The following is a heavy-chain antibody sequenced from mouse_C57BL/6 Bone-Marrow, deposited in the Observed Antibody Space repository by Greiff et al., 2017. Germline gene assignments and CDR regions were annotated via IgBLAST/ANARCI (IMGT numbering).Heavy chain of an antibody. CDR2: IDPETGGT. J-gene: IGHJ3*01. CDR3: TGWGDDGYYPWFAY. CDR1: GYTFTDYE. V-gene: IGHV1-15*01. D-gene: IGHD2-3*01. Sequence: VHLVESGAELVRPGASVTLSCQASGYTFTDYEMHWVKQTPVHGLEWIGAIDPETGGTAYNQKFKGKAILTADKSSSTAYMELRILTSDDSAVYYCTGWGDDGYYPWFAYWGQGTLVTVSA.